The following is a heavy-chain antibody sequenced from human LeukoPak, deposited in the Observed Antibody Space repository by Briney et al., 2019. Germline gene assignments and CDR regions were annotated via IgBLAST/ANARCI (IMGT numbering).Heavy chain of an antibody. V-gene: IGHV3-21*01. CDR2: ISSSSSYI. CDR3: ARDRYDSSDYYYYYMDV. CDR1: GFTFSSYS. Sequence: PGGSLRLSCAASGFTFSSYSMNWVRQAPGKGLEWVSSISSSSSYIYYADSVKGRFTISRDNAKNSLYLQMNSLRAEDTAVYYCARDRYDSSDYYYYYMDVWSKGTTVTVSS. D-gene: IGHD3-22*01. J-gene: IGHJ6*03.